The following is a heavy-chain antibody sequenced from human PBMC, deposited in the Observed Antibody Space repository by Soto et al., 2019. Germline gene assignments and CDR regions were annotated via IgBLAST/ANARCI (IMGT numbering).Heavy chain of an antibody. CDR3: ARELWFGELSPGY. J-gene: IGHJ4*02. V-gene: IGHV4-59*01. Sequence: SATLSLTCTVSGGSISSYYWSWIRQPPGKGLEWIGYIYYSGSTNYNPSLKSRVTISVDTSKNQFSLKLSSVTAADTAVYYCARELWFGELSPGYWGQGTLVTVSS. D-gene: IGHD3-10*01. CDR2: IYYSGST. CDR1: GGSISSYY.